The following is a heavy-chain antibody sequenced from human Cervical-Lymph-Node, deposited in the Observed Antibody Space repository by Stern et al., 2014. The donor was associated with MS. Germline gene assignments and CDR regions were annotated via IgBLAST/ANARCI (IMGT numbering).Heavy chain of an antibody. Sequence: VQLEESGTEVKKPGASVLVSCKASGYTFTTYGITWVRQAPGQGLEWMGWISADSGNTKYAQKFPDRVTMTRDTTTGTAYMEVRSLRSEDTAVYYCARDKMHAFDYWGQGTQVTVPS. V-gene: IGHV1-18*01. CDR3: ARDKMHAFDY. CDR1: GYTFTTYG. J-gene: IGHJ4*02. D-gene: IGHD2-8*01. CDR2: ISADSGNT.